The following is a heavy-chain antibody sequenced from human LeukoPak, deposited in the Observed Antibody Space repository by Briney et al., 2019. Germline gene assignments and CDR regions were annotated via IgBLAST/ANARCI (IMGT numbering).Heavy chain of an antibody. CDR3: ARDLDYGEKSEDY. CDR1: GFTFINYY. CDR2: INLSGGST. V-gene: IGHV1-46*01. J-gene: IGHJ4*02. Sequence: GASVKVSCKAYGFTFINYYMHWVRQAPGQVLEWLGIINLSGGSTHYPQKFQDRVTMTRDTSTSTVHMELSSLRSEDTAVYYCARDLDYGEKSEDYWGQGTLVTVSS. D-gene: IGHD4/OR15-4a*01.